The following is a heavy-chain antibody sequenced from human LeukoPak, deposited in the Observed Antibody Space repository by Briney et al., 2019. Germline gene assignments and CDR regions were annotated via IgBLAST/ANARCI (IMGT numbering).Heavy chain of an antibody. CDR3: ARASDPWLQLT. D-gene: IGHD5-24*01. Sequence: GGSLRLSCAASGFTFSNYWMIWVRQAPGKGLEWVGNIKQDGSEKRYADSVRGRFSISRDNAQTSLYLQMNRLRAEDTAVYYCARASDPWLQLTWGQGTLVTVSS. CDR2: IKQDGSEK. J-gene: IGHJ5*02. CDR1: GFTFSNYW. V-gene: IGHV3-7*05.